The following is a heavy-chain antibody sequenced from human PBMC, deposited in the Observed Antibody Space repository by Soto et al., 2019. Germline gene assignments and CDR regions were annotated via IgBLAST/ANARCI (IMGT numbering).Heavy chain of an antibody. CDR3: ARVSRVFGVGTKPDYYYYGMDV. D-gene: IGHD3-3*01. V-gene: IGHV1-69*01. J-gene: IGHJ6*02. CDR2: IIPIFGTA. Sequence: SVKVSCMASGGTFSSYSINWVRQAPGQGLEWMGGIIPIFGTANYARKFQGRVTITADESASTAYMEQSSQNSEDPAVYYCARVSRVFGVGTKPDYYYYGMDVWGQGTMVTVSS. CDR1: GGTFSSYS.